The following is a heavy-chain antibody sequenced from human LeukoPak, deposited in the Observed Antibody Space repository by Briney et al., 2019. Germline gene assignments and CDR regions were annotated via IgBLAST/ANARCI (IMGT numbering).Heavy chain of an antibody. CDR2: IYNGGST. V-gene: IGHV3-66*02. Sequence: GGSLRLSCAASGFTVSSNYMSWVRQAPGKGLEWVSVIYNGGSTYYADSVKGRFTISRDNSKNTLYLQMNSLRAEDTAVYYCARDAIAAPKADYWGQGTLVTVSS. CDR3: ARDAIAAPKADY. J-gene: IGHJ4*02. CDR1: GFTVSSNY. D-gene: IGHD6-13*01.